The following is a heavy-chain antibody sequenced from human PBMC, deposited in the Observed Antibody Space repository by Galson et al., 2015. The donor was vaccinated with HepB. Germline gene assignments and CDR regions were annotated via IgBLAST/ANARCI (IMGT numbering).Heavy chain of an antibody. Sequence: SLRLSCAASGFTFSSYWMHWVRQAPGKGLVWVTRINSDGRSTSYADSVQGRFTISRDNAKNTLYLQMISLRAEDTAVYYCARDGAGRRGDYWGQGTLVTVSS. V-gene: IGHV3-74*01. J-gene: IGHJ4*02. CDR3: ARDGAGRRGDY. CDR2: INSDGRST. D-gene: IGHD6-19*01. CDR1: GFTFSSYW.